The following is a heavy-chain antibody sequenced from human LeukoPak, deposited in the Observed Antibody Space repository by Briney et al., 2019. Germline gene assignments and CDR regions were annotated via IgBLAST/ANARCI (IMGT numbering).Heavy chain of an antibody. J-gene: IGHJ3*02. V-gene: IGHV4-4*02. CDR1: GDSISSTNW. Sequence: SETLSLTCAVSGDSISSTNWWSWVRQPPGKGLEWIGEIYHSGTTHYNPSLKSRVTISVDKSKNQLSLKLSSVTAADTAVYYCARGPPDCSSTSCYAFDAFDIWGQGTMVTVSS. CDR2: IYHSGTT. CDR3: ARGPPDCSSTSCYAFDAFDI. D-gene: IGHD2-2*01.